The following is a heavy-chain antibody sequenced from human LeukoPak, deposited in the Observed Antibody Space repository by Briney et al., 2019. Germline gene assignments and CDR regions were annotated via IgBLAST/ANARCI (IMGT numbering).Heavy chain of an antibody. V-gene: IGHV3-30*18. CDR2: ISYDGSHK. Sequence: PGRSLRLSCAASGFTFTTYGMHWVRQAPGKGLEWVAVISYDGSHKYYADSVKGRFTISRDNSKNTLYLQMNSLRAEDTAVYYCAKDFAVVGASSFYYWGQGTLVTVSS. CDR1: GFTFTTYG. CDR3: AKDFAVVGASSFYY. D-gene: IGHD2-15*01. J-gene: IGHJ4*02.